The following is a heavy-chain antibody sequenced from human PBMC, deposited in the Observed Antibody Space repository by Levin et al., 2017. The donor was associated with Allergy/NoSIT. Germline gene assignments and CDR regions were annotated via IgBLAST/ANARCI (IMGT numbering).Heavy chain of an antibody. D-gene: IGHD6-13*01. Sequence: SETLSLTCAVSGASVSSGHYYWSWIRQAPGKGLEWIGYVYYSGSTNYNPSLESRVSLSLDTSKNQFSLTLNSVTPADTAVYYCARRPHEIIAPGGHDEHWGQGTLVTVSS. V-gene: IGHV4-61*01. CDR1: GASVSSGHYY. CDR2: VYYSGST. J-gene: IGHJ1*01. CDR3: ARRPHEIIAPGGHDEH.